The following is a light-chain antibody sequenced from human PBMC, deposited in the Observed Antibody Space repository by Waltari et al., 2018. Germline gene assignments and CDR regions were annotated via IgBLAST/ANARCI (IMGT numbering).Light chain of an antibody. V-gene: IGKV3-20*01. CDR2: GAS. Sequence: EIVLTQSPGTLSLSPGESATLSCRASQSVTSTYLAWYQQKPGRSPRPLIYGASSRATGVPDRFSGGGSATDFTLTITRLEPEDFAVYYCQQYSQSPITFGQGTRLDNK. CDR1: QSVTSTY. CDR3: QQYSQSPIT. J-gene: IGKJ5*01.